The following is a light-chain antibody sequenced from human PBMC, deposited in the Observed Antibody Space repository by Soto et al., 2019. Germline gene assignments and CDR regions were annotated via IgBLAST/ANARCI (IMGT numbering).Light chain of an antibody. Sequence: IQLTQSPSTLSGSVGDRVTITCRASQTISSWLAWYKQKPGKAPRLLSYTASSLQSGVPSRFSGSGSGTDVTLTISSLQPDNFETYYCQQYDNYPLTFGGGTKVDIK. V-gene: IGKV1-5*01. CDR3: QQYDNYPLT. CDR1: QTISSW. CDR2: TAS. J-gene: IGKJ4*01.